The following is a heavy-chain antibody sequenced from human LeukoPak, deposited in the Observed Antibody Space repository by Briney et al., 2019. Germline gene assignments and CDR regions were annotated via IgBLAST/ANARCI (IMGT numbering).Heavy chain of an antibody. V-gene: IGHV4-59*01. CDR3: ARNLRFLEWLPAAPFDY. J-gene: IGHJ4*02. CDR2: IYYSGST. CDR1: GGSISSYY. Sequence: SETLSLTCTVSGGSISSYYWTWIRQPPGKGLEWLGYIYYSGSTNYNPSLKSRVTISLDTSKNQFSLRLTSVTAADTAVYYCARNLRFLEWLPAAPFDYWGQGTLVTVSS. D-gene: IGHD3-3*01.